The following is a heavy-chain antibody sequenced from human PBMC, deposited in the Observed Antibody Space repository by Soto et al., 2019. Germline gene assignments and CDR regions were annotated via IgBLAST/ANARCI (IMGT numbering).Heavy chain of an antibody. Sequence: QVQLVQSGAEVKKPGSSVMVSCKASGGTFSSYAISWVRQAPGQGLEWMGGIIPIFGTANYAQKFQGRVTITADESTSTAYMELSSLRSEDTAVYYCARLRPYSSGWYEGYFDYWGQGTLVTVSS. V-gene: IGHV1-69*01. CDR3: ARLRPYSSGWYEGYFDY. J-gene: IGHJ4*02. D-gene: IGHD6-19*01. CDR1: GGTFSSYA. CDR2: IIPIFGTA.